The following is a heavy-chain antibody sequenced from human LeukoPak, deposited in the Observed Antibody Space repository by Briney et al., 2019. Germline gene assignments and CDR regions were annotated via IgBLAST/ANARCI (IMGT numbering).Heavy chain of an antibody. CDR2: ISGGSSSI. J-gene: IGHJ4*02. CDR3: ARERITGTYESYFDY. CDR1: GGSISSYY. V-gene: IGHV3-48*02. Sequence: QPSETLSLTCTVSGGSISSYYWSWVRQAPGKGLEWVSYISGGSSSIYYADSVKGRFTISRDNAKNSLYLQMNSLRDEDTAVYYCARERITGTYESYFDYWGQGTLVTVSS. D-gene: IGHD1-20*01.